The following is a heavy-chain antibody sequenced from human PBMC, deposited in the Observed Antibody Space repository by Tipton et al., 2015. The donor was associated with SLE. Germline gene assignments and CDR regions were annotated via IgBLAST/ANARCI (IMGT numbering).Heavy chain of an antibody. CDR1: GYSFTSYW. J-gene: IGHJ6*02. Sequence: QSGAEVKKPGESLRISCKGSGYSFTSYWISWVRQMPGKGLEWMGRIDPSDSYTNYSPSFQGHVTISADKSISTAYLQWSSLKASDTAMYYCARRVAVAGSWNYYYGMDVWGQGTTVTVSS. V-gene: IGHV5-10-1*01. CDR2: IDPSDSYT. CDR3: ARRVAVAGSWNYYYGMDV. D-gene: IGHD6-19*01.